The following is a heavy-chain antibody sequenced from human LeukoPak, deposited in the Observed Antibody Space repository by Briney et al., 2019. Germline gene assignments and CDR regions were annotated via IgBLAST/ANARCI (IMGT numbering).Heavy chain of an antibody. D-gene: IGHD3-10*01. Sequence: SETLSLTCAVYGGSFSGYYWSWIRQPPGKGLEWIGEINHSGSTNYNPSLKSRVTISVDTSKNQFSLKLSSVTAADTAVYYCAREPTLWFGEANWFDPWGQGTLVTVSS. J-gene: IGHJ5*02. CDR2: INHSGST. CDR3: AREPTLWFGEANWFDP. CDR1: GGSFSGYY. V-gene: IGHV4-34*01.